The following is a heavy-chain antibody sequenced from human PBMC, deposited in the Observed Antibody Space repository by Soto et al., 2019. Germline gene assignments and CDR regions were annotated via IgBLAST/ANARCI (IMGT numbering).Heavy chain of an antibody. Sequence: GGSLRLSCAASGFTVSGNFTGWVRQAPGKGLEWVSVIQNTGSTYYADSVKGRFSISRDNSKDTLYLQMNSLRAEDTAVYYCARVRRSGWPFFDYWGQGTLVTVSS. V-gene: IGHV3-66*01. D-gene: IGHD6-19*01. CDR3: ARVRRSGWPFFDY. CDR2: IQNTGST. CDR1: GFTVSGNF. J-gene: IGHJ4*02.